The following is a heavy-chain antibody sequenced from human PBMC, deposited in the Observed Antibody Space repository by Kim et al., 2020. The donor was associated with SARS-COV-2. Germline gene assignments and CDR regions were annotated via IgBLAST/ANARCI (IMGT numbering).Heavy chain of an antibody. V-gene: IGHV1-69*13. CDR2: IIPIFGTA. CDR3: AREAAVPAATYYYYYGMDV. D-gene: IGHD2-2*01. CDR1: GGTFSSYA. Sequence: SVKVSCKASGGTFSSYAISWVRQAPGQGLEWMGGIIPIFGTANYAQKFQCRVTITADESTSTAYMELSSLRSEDTAVYYCAREAAVPAATYYYYYGMDVWGQGTTVTVAS. J-gene: IGHJ6*02.